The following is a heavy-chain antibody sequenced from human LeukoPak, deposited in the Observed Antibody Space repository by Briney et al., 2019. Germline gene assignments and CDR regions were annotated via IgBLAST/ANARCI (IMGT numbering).Heavy chain of an antibody. V-gene: IGHV1-58*01. CDR1: GFTVTSSA. CDR2: IVVGSGNT. CDR3: AADHADSSGWLDAFDI. J-gene: IGHJ3*02. D-gene: IGHD6-19*01. Sequence: GASVKVSCKASGFTVTSSAVQWVRQARGQRLEWIGWIVVGSGNTNYAQKFQERVTITRDMSTSTAYMELSSLRSEDTAVYYCAADHADSSGWLDAFDIWGQGTMVTVSS.